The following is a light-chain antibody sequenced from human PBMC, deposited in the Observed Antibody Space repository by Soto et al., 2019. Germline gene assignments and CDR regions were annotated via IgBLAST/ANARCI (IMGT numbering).Light chain of an antibody. CDR3: QQYNNWPPWT. CDR1: QSVRNN. V-gene: IGKV3-15*01. CDR2: GAS. J-gene: IGKJ1*01. Sequence: EIVMTQSPATLSVSPGESATLSCRASQSVRNNLAWYQQKPGQAPRLLIYGASTRATDIPARFSGSGSGTEFTITITSLQSEDFAIYYCQQYNNWPPWTFGQGTKLEIK.